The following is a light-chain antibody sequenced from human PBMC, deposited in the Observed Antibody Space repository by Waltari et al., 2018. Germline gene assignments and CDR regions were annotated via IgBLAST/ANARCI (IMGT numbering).Light chain of an antibody. J-gene: IGLJ3*02. CDR2: EVD. V-gene: IGLV2-14*01. CDR3: SSRTDENTWV. Sequence: QSALTQPASVSGSPGQSITISCTGTSSDIGGYNYVSWYQQYPGKAPKLMIYEVDNRPSEISNRFSASKSGNTASLTISGLQAEDEADYYCSSRTDENTWVFGGGTKVTVL. CDR1: SSDIGGYNY.